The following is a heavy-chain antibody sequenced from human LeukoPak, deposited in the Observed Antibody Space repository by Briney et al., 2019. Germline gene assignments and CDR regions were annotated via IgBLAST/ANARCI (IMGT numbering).Heavy chain of an antibody. Sequence: SETLSLTCAVYGGSFSGYYWSWIRQPPGKGLEWIGEINHSGSTNYNPSLKSRVTISVDTSKNQFSLKLSSVTAADTAVYYCARGGYDSSGYYYGFDYWGQGTLVTVSS. CDR2: INHSGST. J-gene: IGHJ4*02. CDR3: ARGGYDSSGYYYGFDY. D-gene: IGHD3-22*01. CDR1: GGSFSGYY. V-gene: IGHV4-34*01.